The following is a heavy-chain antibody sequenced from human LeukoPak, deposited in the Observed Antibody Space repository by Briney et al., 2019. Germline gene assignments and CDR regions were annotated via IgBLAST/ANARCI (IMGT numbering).Heavy chain of an antibody. D-gene: IGHD3-22*01. J-gene: IGHJ4*02. V-gene: IGHV3-53*01. CDR3: AKADYDRSGYYSDY. Sequence: GGSLRLSCVASGFTVSSNYMNWVRQAPGKGLEWVSVLYSGGSTKYAESVKGRFTISRDNSENTLYLQMNSLRAEDTAVYYCAKADYDRSGYYSDYWGQGTLVTVSS. CDR2: LYSGGST. CDR1: GFTVSSNY.